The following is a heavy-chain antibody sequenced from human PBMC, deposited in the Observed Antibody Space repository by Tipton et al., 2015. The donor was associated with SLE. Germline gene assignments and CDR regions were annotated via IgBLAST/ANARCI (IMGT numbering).Heavy chain of an antibody. D-gene: IGHD3-16*01. Sequence: TLSLTCTVSGGSISSGCYYWSWIRQPAGKGLEWIGYIYTSGSINYNSSLKSRVTISVDTSKNQFSLKLSSVTAADTAVYYCARNGYDYVWGSWTPHYWGQGTLVTVSS. CDR2: IYTSGSI. V-gene: IGHV4-61*09. CDR1: GGSISSGCYY. J-gene: IGHJ4*02. CDR3: ARNGYDYVWGSWTPHY.